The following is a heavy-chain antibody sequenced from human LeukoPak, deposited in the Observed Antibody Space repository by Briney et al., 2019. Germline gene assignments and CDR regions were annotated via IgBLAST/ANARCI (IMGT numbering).Heavy chain of an antibody. CDR1: GGSITTTNW. Sequence: PSETLSLTCGVSGGSITTTNWWTWVRQPPGKGLEWIGEVHLDGRTNYNPSLGSRLTISVDLSENHISLRLTSVTAADTAVYYCAREGGFYRPLDYSGQGTLVTVSS. CDR2: VHLDGRT. V-gene: IGHV4-4*02. J-gene: IGHJ4*02. D-gene: IGHD3-3*01. CDR3: AREGGFYRPLDY.